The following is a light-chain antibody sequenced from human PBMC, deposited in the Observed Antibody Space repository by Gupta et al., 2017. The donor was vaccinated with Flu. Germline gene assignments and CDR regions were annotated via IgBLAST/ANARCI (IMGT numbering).Light chain of an antibody. CDR3: QQYNNWPPLT. V-gene: IGKV3-15*01. J-gene: IGKJ4*01. CDR1: QSVSSN. CDR2: GAS. Sequence: EIVMTQSPATLSVSPGERATLSCRASQSVSSNLAWYQQKPGQAPRLLIYGASTRATGIPARVSGSGSGTEFTLTISSLQSEDFAVYDCQQYNNWPPLTFGGGTKVEIK.